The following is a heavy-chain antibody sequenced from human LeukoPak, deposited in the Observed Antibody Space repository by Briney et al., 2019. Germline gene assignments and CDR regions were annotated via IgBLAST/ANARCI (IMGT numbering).Heavy chain of an antibody. Sequence: SQTLSLTCAISGDSVSNNSTAWNWIRQSPSRGLEWLGRTYYRSKWHYEYAMSVRSRITINPDTSKNQFSLQLNSVTPDDTAVYYCGKGYSISYWGQGTLVTVSS. J-gene: IGHJ4*02. CDR3: GKGYSISY. D-gene: IGHD3-3*02. CDR2: TYYRSKWHY. CDR1: GDSVSNNSTA. V-gene: IGHV6-1*01.